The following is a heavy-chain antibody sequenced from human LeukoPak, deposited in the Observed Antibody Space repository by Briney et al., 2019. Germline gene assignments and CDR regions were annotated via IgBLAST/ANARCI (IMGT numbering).Heavy chain of an antibody. CDR2: INHSGST. Sequence: SETLSLTRAVYGGSFSGYYWSWIRQPPGKGLEWIGEINHSGSTNYNPSLKSRVTISVDTSKNQFSLKLSSVTAADTAVYYCARWNPGVDFWSGYYTTHRVGTSFDYWGQGTLVTVSS. CDR3: ARWNPGVDFWSGYYTTHRVGTSFDY. D-gene: IGHD3-3*01. J-gene: IGHJ4*02. CDR1: GGSFSGYY. V-gene: IGHV4-34*01.